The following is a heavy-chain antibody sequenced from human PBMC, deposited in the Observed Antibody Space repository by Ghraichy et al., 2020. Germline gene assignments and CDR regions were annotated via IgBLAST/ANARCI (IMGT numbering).Heavy chain of an antibody. J-gene: IGHJ6*03. CDR2: IIPIFGTA. CDR3: ARGGICGGDCLLLHTHRSPLYYYYYYYMDV. Sequence: SVKVSCKASGGTFSSYAISWVRQAPGQGLEWMGGIIPIFGTANYAQKFQGRVTITADESTSTAYMELSSLRSEDTAVYYCARGGICGGDCLLLHTHRSPLYYYYYYYMDVWGKGTTVTVSS. V-gene: IGHV1-69*13. D-gene: IGHD2-21*02. CDR1: GGTFSSYA.